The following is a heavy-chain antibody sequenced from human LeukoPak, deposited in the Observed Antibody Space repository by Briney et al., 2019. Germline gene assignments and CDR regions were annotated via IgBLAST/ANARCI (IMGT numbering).Heavy chain of an antibody. J-gene: IGHJ4*02. CDR3: ARRDCSSTSCYLDY. Sequence: PSETLSLTCAVSGGSISSGGYYWSWIRQPPGKGLEWIGEINHSGSTNYNPSLKSRVTISVDTSKNQFSLKLSSVTAADTAVYYCARRDCSSTSCYLDYWGQGTLVTVPS. D-gene: IGHD2-2*01. V-gene: IGHV4-34*01. CDR1: GGSISSGGYY. CDR2: INHSGST.